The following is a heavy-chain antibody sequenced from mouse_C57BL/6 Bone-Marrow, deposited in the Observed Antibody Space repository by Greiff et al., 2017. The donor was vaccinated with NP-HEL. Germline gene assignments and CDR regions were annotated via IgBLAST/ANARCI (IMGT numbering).Heavy chain of an antibody. V-gene: IGHV5-17*01. J-gene: IGHJ3*01. CDR1: GFTFSDYG. Sequence: EVQRVESGGGLVKPGGSLKLSCAASGFTFSDYGMHWVRQAPEKGLEWVAYLSSGSSTIYYADTVKGRFTNSKDNAKNTLFRQMARLRSEDTAMYYCARPSLAYWGQGTLVTVSA. CDR3: ARPSLAY. CDR2: LSSGSSTI.